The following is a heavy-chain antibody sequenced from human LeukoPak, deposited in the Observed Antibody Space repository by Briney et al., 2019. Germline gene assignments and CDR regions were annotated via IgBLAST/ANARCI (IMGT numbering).Heavy chain of an antibody. CDR3: ARKSLWTVDF. J-gene: IGHJ4*02. CDR2: INPNNGAT. CDR1: GYTFTGHD. D-gene: IGHD3/OR15-3a*01. Sequence: GASVKVSCKASGYTFTGHDVHWVRQAPGQGLGWMAWINPNNGATDYAQKFQDRVTVTRDTSISTVYMELRSLTSDDTAVYYCARKSLWTVDFWGQGTLVSVSS. V-gene: IGHV1-2*02.